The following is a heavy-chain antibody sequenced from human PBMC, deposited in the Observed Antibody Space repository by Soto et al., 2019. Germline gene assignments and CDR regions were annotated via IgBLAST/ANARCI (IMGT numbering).Heavy chain of an antibody. V-gene: IGHV1-69*13. Sequence: GASVKVSCNASGGDFRSSAITWVRQAPGQGLEWMGRIIPMYDAKNYAQKFHGRVTITADEASNTAYMELSSLRSEDTASYYCATSVGAIGYRFFNMDDWGPGTTVTVSS. D-gene: IGHD2-15*01. CDR2: IIPMYDAK. J-gene: IGHJ6*02. CDR3: ATSVGAIGYRFFNMDD. CDR1: GGDFRSSA.